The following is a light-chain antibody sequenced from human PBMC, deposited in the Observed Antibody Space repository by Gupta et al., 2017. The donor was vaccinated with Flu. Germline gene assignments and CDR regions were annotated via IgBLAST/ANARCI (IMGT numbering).Light chain of an antibody. J-gene: IGKJ4*01. CDR3: MQSLQAIT. CDR1: QSLLKSNGSNY. CDR2: LSS. Sequence: EIVMTQYPLSLPVAPGESASMSCRSSQSLLKSNGSNYLDWYLQRPGRSPQLLIYLSSHRASGVPDRFSGSGSGTDFTLKISRVEAEDVGVYYCMQSLQAITFGGGTKMEI. V-gene: IGKV2-28*01.